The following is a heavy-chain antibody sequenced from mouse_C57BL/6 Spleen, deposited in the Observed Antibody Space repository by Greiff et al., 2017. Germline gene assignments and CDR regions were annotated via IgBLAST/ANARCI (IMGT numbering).Heavy chain of an antibody. Sequence: EVQLVESGGGLVKPGGSLKLSCAASGFTFSDYGMHWVRQAPEKGLEWVGYISSGSSTIYYADTVKGRFTISRDNAKNTLFLQMTSLRSEDTAMYYCARIGGYYVYFDVWGTGTTVTVSS. CDR2: ISSGSSTI. CDR1: GFTFSDYG. D-gene: IGHD2-3*01. J-gene: IGHJ1*03. V-gene: IGHV5-17*01. CDR3: ARIGGYYVYFDV.